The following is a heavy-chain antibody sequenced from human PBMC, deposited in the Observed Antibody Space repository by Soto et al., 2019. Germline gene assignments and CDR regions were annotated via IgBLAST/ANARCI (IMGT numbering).Heavy chain of an antibody. CDR1: GFTFSNYW. V-gene: IGHV3-7*01. J-gene: IGHJ4*02. CDR2: IKGDGSEK. Sequence: VQLVESGGGLVQPGGSLRLSCAASGFTFSNYWMSWVRQAPGKGLEWVANIKGDGSEKYYVDSMKGRFTISRDNAENSLYLQLNSLRVEDTALYYCARDSRRVGANSDLDYWGQGTLVTVSS. D-gene: IGHD1-26*01. CDR3: ARDSRRVGANSDLDY.